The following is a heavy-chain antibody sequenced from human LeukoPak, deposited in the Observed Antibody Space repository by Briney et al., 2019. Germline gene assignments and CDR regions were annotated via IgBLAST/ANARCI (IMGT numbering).Heavy chain of an antibody. CDR3: ARVACSSASCPKRGTFDY. J-gene: IGHJ4*02. Sequence: SETLSLTCTVSGGSISSYYWNWIRQPPGQGLKWIGYIYYSGSTNYNPSLESRVTVSVHTSRNQFSLNLTSVTAADTAIYYCARVACSSASCPKRGTFDYWGQGTLVTVSS. D-gene: IGHD2-2*01. CDR1: GGSISSYY. V-gene: IGHV4-59*01. CDR2: IYYSGST.